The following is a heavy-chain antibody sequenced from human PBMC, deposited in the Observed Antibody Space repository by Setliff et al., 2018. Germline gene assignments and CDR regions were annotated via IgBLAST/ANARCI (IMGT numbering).Heavy chain of an antibody. CDR2: ISGSGGST. J-gene: IGHJ6*03. V-gene: IGHV3-23*01. CDR1: GFTFSSHA. Sequence: GGSLRLSCAASGFTFSSHAMSWVRQAPGKGLEWVSGISGSGGSTYYRDSVTGRFSISRDNSKNTLYLQMNSLRAEDTALYYCAKDKGSYGSESGGMDVWGKVTTVTVSS. D-gene: IGHD3-10*01. CDR3: AKDKGSYGSESGGMDV.